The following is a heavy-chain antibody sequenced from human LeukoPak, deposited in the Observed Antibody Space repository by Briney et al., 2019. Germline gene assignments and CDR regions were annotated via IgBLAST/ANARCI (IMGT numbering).Heavy chain of an antibody. CDR1: GSTVSTYA. J-gene: IGHJ4*02. CDR2: LIVDGAT. Sequence: GRSLTLSRAAAGSTVSTYAMSWASQQPTGWLEWDSSLIVDGATFYPASVKGRFTLSRAESRNTAYLHLNNRKVKDTAVYYCSKASWVSNADAVFWGQGTVVTVSS. V-gene: IGHV3-23*01. CDR3: SKASWVSNADAVF. D-gene: IGHD6-13*01.